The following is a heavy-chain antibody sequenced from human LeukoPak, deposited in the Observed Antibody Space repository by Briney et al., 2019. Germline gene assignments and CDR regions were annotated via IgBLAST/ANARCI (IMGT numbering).Heavy chain of an antibody. Sequence: SETLSLTCTVSGDSISSYFWSLIRQPPGKGLEWIGYISYSGSTNYSPSLKSRVTISVDTSKNQFSLKLSSVTAADTAVYYCARDGRQNAFDIWGQGTMVTVSS. J-gene: IGHJ3*02. CDR2: ISYSGST. V-gene: IGHV4-59*12. CDR1: GDSISSYF. CDR3: ARDGRQNAFDI.